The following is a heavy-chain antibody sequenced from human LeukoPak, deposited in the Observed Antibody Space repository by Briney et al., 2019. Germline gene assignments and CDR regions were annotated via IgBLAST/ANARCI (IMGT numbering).Heavy chain of an antibody. J-gene: IGHJ4*02. D-gene: IGHD3-22*01. V-gene: IGHV3-7*01. CDR2: IKQDGSEK. CDR3: AADAFSFGSSGYGTINY. Sequence: GGPLRLSCAASGFSFSRYWMSWVRQAPGKGLEWVANIKQDGSEKYYVESVKGRFTISRDNAKKTLYLQMNSLSAEDTAVYYCAADAFSFGSSGYGTINYWGQGALVTVSS. CDR1: GFSFSRYW.